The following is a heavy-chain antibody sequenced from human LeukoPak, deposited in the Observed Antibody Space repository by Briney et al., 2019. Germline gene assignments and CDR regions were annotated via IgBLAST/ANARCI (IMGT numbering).Heavy chain of an antibody. CDR2: IYSGGST. CDR3: AKGSSNTYHYYMDV. J-gene: IGHJ6*03. D-gene: IGHD2-8*01. Sequence: GGSLRVSCAASGFTVSSNYMSWVREAPGEGLGWGSVIYSGGSTYYADSVKGRFTISRDNSKNTQYLQMNSLRAEDTAVYYCAKGSSNTYHYYMDVWGKGTTVTVSS. V-gene: IGHV3-53*01. CDR1: GFTVSSNY.